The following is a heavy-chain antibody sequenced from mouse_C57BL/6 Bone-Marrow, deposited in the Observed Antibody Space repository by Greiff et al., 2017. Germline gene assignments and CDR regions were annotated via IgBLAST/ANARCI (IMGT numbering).Heavy chain of an antibody. Sequence: QVQLQQSGPELVKPGASVKISCKASGYSFTSYYIHWVKQRPGQGLEWIGWIYPGSGNTKYNEKFKGKATLTADTSSSTAYMQLSSLTSEDSAVYDCARTLLWLRRDFDYWGQGTTLTVSS. CDR2: IYPGSGNT. V-gene: IGHV1-66*01. D-gene: IGHD2-2*01. J-gene: IGHJ2*01. CDR3: ARTLLWLRRDFDY. CDR1: GYSFTSYY.